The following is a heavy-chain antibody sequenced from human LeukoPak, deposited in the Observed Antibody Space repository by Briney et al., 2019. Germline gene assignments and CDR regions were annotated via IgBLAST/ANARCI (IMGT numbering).Heavy chain of an antibody. Sequence: GGSLRLSCAASGFTFSSYAMTWVRQAPEKGLEGVAAISASGDRTYYADSVKGGFTISRDNAKKTLYVQMKSGRAEDTAVYYCAKELRGGWPFDYWGQGTLVTVSS. CDR2: ISASGDRT. V-gene: IGHV3-23*01. CDR1: GFTFSSYA. CDR3: AKELRGGWPFDY. J-gene: IGHJ4*02. D-gene: IGHD6-19*01.